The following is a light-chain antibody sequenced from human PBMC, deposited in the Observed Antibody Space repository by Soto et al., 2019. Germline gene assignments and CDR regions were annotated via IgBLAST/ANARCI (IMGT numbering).Light chain of an antibody. Sequence: EIVMTQSPVTLSVSPGERATLSCRASQSVSSNLAWYQHKPGQSPRLLMYGVSTRGAGIPARFSGSGSGTEFTLTISSLQSEDFAVYYCQQYNNWTPYTFGQGTKLEI. CDR2: GVS. CDR3: QQYNNWTPYT. V-gene: IGKV3D-15*01. CDR1: QSVSSN. J-gene: IGKJ2*01.